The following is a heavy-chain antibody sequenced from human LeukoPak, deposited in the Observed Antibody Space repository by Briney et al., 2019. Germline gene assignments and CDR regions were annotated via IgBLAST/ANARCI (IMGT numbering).Heavy chain of an antibody. CDR2: ISGRGDST. CDR1: GFTFNNHA. CDR3: AKSPGGGVTFHSESTAYLDN. V-gene: IGHV3-23*01. J-gene: IGHJ4*02. D-gene: IGHD3-16*01. Sequence: PGGSLRLSCVASGFTFNNHAMTWVRQAPGKGLEWVSSISGRGDSTYYADSVKGRFSISRDNSQNTLYLQMNSLRAEDTAVYYCAKSPGGGVTFHSESTAYLDNWGQGTLVTVSS.